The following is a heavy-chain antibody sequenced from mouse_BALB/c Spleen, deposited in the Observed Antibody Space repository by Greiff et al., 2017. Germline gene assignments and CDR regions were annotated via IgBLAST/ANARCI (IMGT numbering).Heavy chain of an antibody. D-gene: IGHD1-1*01. CDR1: GFNIKDTY. V-gene: IGHV14-3*02. CDR2: IDPANGNT. CDR3: ARGYYGSLDY. J-gene: IGHJ2*01. Sequence: EVQLQESGAELVKPGASVKLSCTASGFNIKDTYMHWVKQRPEQGLEWIGRIDPANGNTKYDPKFQGKATITADTSSNTAYLQLSSLTSEDTAVYYCARGYYGSLDYWGQGTTLTVSS.